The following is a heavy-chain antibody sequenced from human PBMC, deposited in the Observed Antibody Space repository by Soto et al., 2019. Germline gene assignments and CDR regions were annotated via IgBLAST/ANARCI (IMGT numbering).Heavy chain of an antibody. CDR1: GFSLSTSGAA. J-gene: IGHJ5*02. CDR2: IYWDGDK. CDR3: AHWATMTIFGLIIDNGIWFDP. Sequence: QINLIESGPTLVKPTQTLTLTCTFSGFSLSTSGAAVGWVRQPPGRALEWLALIYWDGDKRYNASLGNRLTITKDTSMNQVVLTLTNVDPADTATSYWAHWATMTIFGLIIDNGIWFDPWGQGTRVIVSS. V-gene: IGHV2-5*02. D-gene: IGHD3-3*01.